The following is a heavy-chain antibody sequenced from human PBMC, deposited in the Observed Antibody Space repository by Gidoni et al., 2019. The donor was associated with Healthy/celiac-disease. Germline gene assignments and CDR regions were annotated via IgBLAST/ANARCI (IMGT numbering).Heavy chain of an antibody. CDR3: ARELETGTTASADY. J-gene: IGHJ4*02. V-gene: IGHV3-11*01. D-gene: IGHD1-1*01. Sequence: ISRDNAKNSLYLQMNSLRAEDTAVYYCARELETGTTASADYWGQGTLVTVSS.